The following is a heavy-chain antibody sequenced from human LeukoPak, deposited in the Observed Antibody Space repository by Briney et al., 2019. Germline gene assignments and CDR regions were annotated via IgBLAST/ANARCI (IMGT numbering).Heavy chain of an antibody. CDR3: AREMEMATIADY. D-gene: IGHD5-24*01. J-gene: IGHJ4*02. V-gene: IGHV4-4*02. CDR2: IYHSGST. CDR1: GGSISSSNW. Sequence: ASETLSLTCAVSGGSISSSNWWSWVRQPPGKGLEWIGEIYHSGSTNYNPSLKSRVTISVDKSKNQFSLKLSSVTAADTAVYYCAREMEMATIADYWGQGTLVTVSS.